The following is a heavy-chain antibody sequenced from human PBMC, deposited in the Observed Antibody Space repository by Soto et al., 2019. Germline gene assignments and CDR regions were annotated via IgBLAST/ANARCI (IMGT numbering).Heavy chain of an antibody. CDR3: AREGITIFGVVTHYYYYMDV. D-gene: IGHD3-3*01. V-gene: IGHV3-21*01. Sequence: GGSLRLSCAASGFTFSSXXXXXXXQAPGKGLEWVSXIXSSSSYLYDADSVKGRFTISRDNAKNSLYLQMNSLRAEDTAVYYCAREGITIFGVVTHYYYYMDVWGKGTTVTVSS. CDR2: IXSSSSYL. CDR1: GFTFSSXX. J-gene: IGHJ6*03.